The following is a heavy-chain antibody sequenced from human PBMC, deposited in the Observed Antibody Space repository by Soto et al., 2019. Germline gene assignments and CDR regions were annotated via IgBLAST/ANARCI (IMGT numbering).Heavy chain of an antibody. D-gene: IGHD1-26*01. CDR2: IYYSGST. J-gene: IGHJ4*02. Sequence: SETLSLTCTVSGGSISSYYWSWIRQPPGKGLEWIGYIYYSGSTNYNPSLKSRVTISVDTSKNQFSLKLSSVTAADTAVYYCAGTLGYYFDYWGQGTLVTVSS. CDR3: AGTLGYYFDY. CDR1: GGSISSYY. V-gene: IGHV4-59*08.